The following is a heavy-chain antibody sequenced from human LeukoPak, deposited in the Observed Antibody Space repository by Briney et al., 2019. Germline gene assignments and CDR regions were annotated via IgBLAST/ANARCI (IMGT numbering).Heavy chain of an antibody. CDR1: GSPFSNFA. D-gene: IGHD6-19*01. Sequence: GASLRLSCAASGSPFSNFAVSWARQAPGKGLEWVSSISDSGAYTYYADSVKGRLTVSRDNSKKTIYLQMNSLRVDDTAVYFCAKGAQSSAVDYWGQGTLVTVSS. V-gene: IGHV3-23*01. CDR3: AKGAQSSAVDY. CDR2: ISDSGAYT. J-gene: IGHJ4*02.